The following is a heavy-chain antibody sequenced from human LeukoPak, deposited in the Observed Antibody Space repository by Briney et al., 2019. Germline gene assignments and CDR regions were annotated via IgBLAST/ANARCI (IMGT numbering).Heavy chain of an antibody. CDR1: GGSISSYY. CDR2: IYYSGST. V-gene: IGHV4-59*01. J-gene: IGHJ4*02. CDR3: ARTYCSGGSCYPSY. Sequence: SETLSLTCTVSGGSISSYYWSWIRQPPGKGLEWIGYIYYSGSTNYNPSLKSRVTISVDTSKNQFSLKLSSVPAADTAVYYCARTYCSGGSCYPSYWGQGTLVTVSS. D-gene: IGHD2-15*01.